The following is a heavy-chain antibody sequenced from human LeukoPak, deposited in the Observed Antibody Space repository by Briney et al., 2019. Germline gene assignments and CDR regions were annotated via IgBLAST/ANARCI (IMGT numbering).Heavy chain of an antibody. Sequence: GGSLRLSCAASGFTVGSSYLSWVRQAPGKGLEWVSVIYSGGSTYYAGSVKGRFTISRHNSKNTLYLQMNSLRAEDTAVYYCASGASSFDYWGQGTLVTVSS. V-gene: IGHV3-53*04. CDR1: GFTVGSSY. D-gene: IGHD2-15*01. J-gene: IGHJ4*02. CDR3: ASGASSFDY. CDR2: IYSGGST.